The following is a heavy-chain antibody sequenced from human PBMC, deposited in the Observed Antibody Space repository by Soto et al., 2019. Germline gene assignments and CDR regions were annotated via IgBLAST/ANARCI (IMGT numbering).Heavy chain of an antibody. CDR3: ACIFSGGYGYGFYYYDMDV. V-gene: IGHV4-59*02. CDR2: VNNNGNT. J-gene: IGHJ6*02. Sequence: PSETLSLTCNVSGGSVSGYHWSWIRQPPGKVLEWIGYVNNNGNTDYNPSLESRVTISVDTSRNQISLYLTSVTAADTAIYYCACIFSGGYGYGFYYYDMDVWGQGTTVTVSS. D-gene: IGHD5-18*01. CDR1: GGSVSGYH.